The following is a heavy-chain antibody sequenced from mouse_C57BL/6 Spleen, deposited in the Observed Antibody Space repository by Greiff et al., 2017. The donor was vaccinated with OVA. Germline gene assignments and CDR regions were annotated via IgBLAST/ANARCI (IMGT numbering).Heavy chain of an antibody. Sequence: EVKLQQSGPELVKPGASVKIPCKASGYTFTDYNMDWVKQSHGKSLEWIGDINPNNGGTIYNQKFKGKATLTVDKSSSTAYMELRSLTSEDTAVYYCARVRYGSSWDYAMDYWGQGTSVTVSS. CDR3: ARVRYGSSWDYAMDY. J-gene: IGHJ4*01. CDR1: GYTFTDYN. CDR2: INPNNGGT. D-gene: IGHD1-1*01. V-gene: IGHV1-18*01.